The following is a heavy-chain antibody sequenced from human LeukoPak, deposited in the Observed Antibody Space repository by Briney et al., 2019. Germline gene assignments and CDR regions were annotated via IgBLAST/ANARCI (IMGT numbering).Heavy chain of an antibody. CDR2: IIPIFGTA. Sequence: ASVKVSCKASGGTSSSYAISWVRQAPGQGLEWMGGIIPIFGTANYAQKFQGRVTITADESTSTAYMELSSLRSEDTAVYYCARPPPSQPRIYAFDIWGQGTMVTVSS. CDR1: GGTSSSYA. V-gene: IGHV1-69*13. CDR3: ARPPPSQPRIYAFDI. J-gene: IGHJ3*02. D-gene: IGHD2-2*01.